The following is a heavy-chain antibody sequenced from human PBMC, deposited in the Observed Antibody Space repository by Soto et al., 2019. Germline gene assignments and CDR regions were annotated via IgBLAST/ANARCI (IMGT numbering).Heavy chain of an antibody. CDR2: LYYGRSA. V-gene: IGHV4-59*01. J-gene: IGHJ4*02. D-gene: IGHD3-22*01. CDR3: ALRSMAVVPEY. Sequence: QVQLQESGPGLVKPSETLSLTCAVSGDSISSYYCMWIRQPPGKGLESIGYLYYGRSANYNPSLKCRVTLSVDTSTNQCSLTLCSMTAADTAVYYCALRSMAVVPEYWGQGTLVTVSS. CDR1: GDSISSYY.